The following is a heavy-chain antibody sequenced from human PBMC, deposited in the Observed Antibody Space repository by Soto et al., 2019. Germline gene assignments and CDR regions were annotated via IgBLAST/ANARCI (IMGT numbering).Heavy chain of an antibody. CDR1: GFTFSDYY. CDR3: ARVRTNGNRRDWFDP. J-gene: IGHJ5*02. CDR2: ISSSSSYT. D-gene: IGHD2-8*01. Sequence: QVQLVESGGGLVKPGGSLRLSCAASGFTFSDYYMSWIRQAPGKGLEWVSYISSSSSYTNYADSVKGRFTISRDNAKNSLYLQMNSLRAEDTAVYYCARVRTNGNRRDWFDPWGQGTLVTVSS. V-gene: IGHV3-11*06.